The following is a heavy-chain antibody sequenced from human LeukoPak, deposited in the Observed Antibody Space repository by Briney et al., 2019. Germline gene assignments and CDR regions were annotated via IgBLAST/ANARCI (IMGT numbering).Heavy chain of an antibody. D-gene: IGHD1/OR15-1a*01. V-gene: IGHV4-39*07. CDR1: GGSISSSSYY. Sequence: ETSETLSLTCTVSGGSISSSSYYWGWIRQPPGKGLEWIGSIYYSGSTYYNPSLKSRVTISVDTSKNQFSLKLSSVTAADTAVYYCARDGRNTHYYYYMDVWGKGTTVTVSS. J-gene: IGHJ6*03. CDR2: IYYSGST. CDR3: ARDGRNTHYYYYMDV.